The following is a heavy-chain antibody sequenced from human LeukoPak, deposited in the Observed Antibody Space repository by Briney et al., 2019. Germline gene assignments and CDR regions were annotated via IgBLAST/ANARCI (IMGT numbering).Heavy chain of an antibody. V-gene: IGHV4-4*02. CDR1: GGSISSSYW. J-gene: IGHJ6*03. CDR3: AKDGNGRGAETDYMDV. CDR2: IYDSGST. Sequence: SETLSLTCGASGGSISSSYWWRWVRQPPGEGLEGIGDIYDSGSTNYNSSLKSRVTISVDKSKNQFSLHLSSVTAADTAVYYCAKDGNGRGAETDYMDVWGKGTTVTVSS. D-gene: IGHD1-1*01.